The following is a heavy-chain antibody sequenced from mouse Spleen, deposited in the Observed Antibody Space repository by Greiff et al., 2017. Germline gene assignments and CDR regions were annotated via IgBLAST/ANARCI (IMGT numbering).Heavy chain of an antibody. D-gene: IGHD2-4*01. CDR3: ARSGGLRGDY. CDR2: INPGSGGT. CDR1: GYAFTNYL. Sequence: VQLQQSGAELVRPGTSVKVSCKASGYAFTNYLIEWVKQRPGQGLEWIGVINPGSGGTNYNEKFKGKATLTADKSSSTAYMQLSSLTSEDAAVYFCARSGGLRGDYWGQGTTLTVSS. V-gene: IGHV1-54*01. J-gene: IGHJ2*01.